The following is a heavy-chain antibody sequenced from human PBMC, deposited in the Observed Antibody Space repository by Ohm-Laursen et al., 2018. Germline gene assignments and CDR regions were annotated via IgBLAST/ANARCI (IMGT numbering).Heavy chain of an antibody. CDR1: GGSISSYY. J-gene: IGHJ4*02. V-gene: IGHV4-59*12. CDR3: ASETTYMALDH. Sequence: GTLSLTCAVSGGSISSYYWSWIRQPPGKGLEWIGYIYYSGSTNYNPSLKSRVTISVDTSKNQFSLKLSSVTAADTAVYYCASETTYMALDHWGQGTLVTVSS. CDR2: IYYSGST. D-gene: IGHD4-11*01.